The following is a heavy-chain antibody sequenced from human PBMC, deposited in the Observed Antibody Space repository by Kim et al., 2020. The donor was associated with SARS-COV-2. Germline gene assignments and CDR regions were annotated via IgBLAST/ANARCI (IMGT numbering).Heavy chain of an antibody. CDR2: ISAYNGNT. CDR3: ARSCQEITIFGVVISSFAY. Sequence: ASVKVSCKASGYTFTSYGISWVRQAPGQGLEWMGWISAYNGNTNYAQKLQGRVTMTTDTSTSTAYMGLRSLRSDDTAVYYCARSCQEITIFGVVISSFAYWGQGTLVTVSS. V-gene: IGHV1-18*01. J-gene: IGHJ4*02. CDR1: GYTFTSYG. D-gene: IGHD3-3*01.